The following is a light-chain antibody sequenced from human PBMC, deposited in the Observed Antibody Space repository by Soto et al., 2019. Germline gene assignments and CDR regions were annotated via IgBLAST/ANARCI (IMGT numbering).Light chain of an antibody. Sequence: DVRMTQSPSSLSASVGDRVTITCRASQSISSYLNWYQQKPGKAPKLLIYAASSLQSGVPSRFSGSGSGTDFTLTISSLQPEDVATYYCLQDRSHFWTFGQGTKVDIK. J-gene: IGKJ1*01. V-gene: IGKV1-39*01. CDR3: LQDRSHFWT. CDR1: QSISSY. CDR2: AAS.